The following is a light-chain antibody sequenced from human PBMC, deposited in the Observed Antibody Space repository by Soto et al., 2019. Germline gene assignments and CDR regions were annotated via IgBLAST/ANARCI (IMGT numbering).Light chain of an antibody. J-gene: IGKJ1*01. CDR3: WHLGSSPGP. CDR1: QSVSSSY. Sequence: VLTHPPGTQYLSPGERATLSCRSSQSVSSSYLAWYQQKPGQAPRLLIYGASSRATGIPDRFSGSGSGTDFTLTISRLEPEDCAVNYVWHLGSSPGPFGQGTKVDI. CDR2: GAS. V-gene: IGKV3-20*01.